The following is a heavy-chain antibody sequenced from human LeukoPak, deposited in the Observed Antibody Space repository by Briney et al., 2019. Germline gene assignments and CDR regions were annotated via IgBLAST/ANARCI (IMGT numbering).Heavy chain of an antibody. D-gene: IGHD1-7*01. Sequence: SETLSLTCTVLGGSISSYYWTWIRQPPGKGLEWIGYIYYSGSTNYNPSLKSRVTISVDTSKNQVSLNLNSVTAADTAVYFCARGIETTNFDSWGQGTLVTVSS. CDR3: ARGIETTNFDS. V-gene: IGHV4-59*08. J-gene: IGHJ4*02. CDR1: GGSISSYY. CDR2: IYYSGST.